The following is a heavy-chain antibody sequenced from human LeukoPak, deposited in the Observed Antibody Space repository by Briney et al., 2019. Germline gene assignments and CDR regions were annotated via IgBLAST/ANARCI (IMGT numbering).Heavy chain of an antibody. J-gene: IGHJ1*01. V-gene: IGHV3-7*01. CDR3: VVGGAGGGYFPN. CDR1: DFSFSLST. CDR2: MKEDGSDE. D-gene: IGHD3-16*01. Sequence: PGGSLRLSCAVSDFSFSLSTMSWVRQAAGKGLEWVAKMKEDGSDEKYVDSVKGRSTISRDNAKNSLYLQMNSLRHEDTAVYFCVVGGAGGGYFPNWGQGSLVIVSS.